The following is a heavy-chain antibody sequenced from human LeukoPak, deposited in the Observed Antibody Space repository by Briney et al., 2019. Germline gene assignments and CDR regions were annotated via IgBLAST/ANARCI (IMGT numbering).Heavy chain of an antibody. J-gene: IGHJ4*02. D-gene: IGHD3-10*01. Sequence: PSETLSLTCTGSGGSMSSGGYYWSWIRQHPGKGLEWIGYIYYSGSTYYSPSLKSRVTISIDTSENQFSLKLSSVTAADTAVYYCARMNYYASGADIWYFDYWGQGILVTVSS. CDR3: ARMNYYASGADIWYFDY. CDR2: IYYSGST. CDR1: GGSMSSGGYY. V-gene: IGHV4-31*03.